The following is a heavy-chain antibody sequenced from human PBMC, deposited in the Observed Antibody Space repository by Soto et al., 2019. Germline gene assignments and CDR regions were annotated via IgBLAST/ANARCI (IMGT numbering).Heavy chain of an antibody. CDR1: GFTFSSYA. CDR2: ISGSGGST. Sequence: PGGSLRLSCAASGFTFSSYAMSLVRQAQGKGLEWVSAISGSGGSTYYADSVKGRFTISRDNSKNTLYLQMNSLRAKDTAVYYCAKSWGRGVVIIWDAFDIWGQGTMVTVSS. J-gene: IGHJ3*02. D-gene: IGHD3-3*01. CDR3: AKSWGRGVVIIWDAFDI. V-gene: IGHV3-23*01.